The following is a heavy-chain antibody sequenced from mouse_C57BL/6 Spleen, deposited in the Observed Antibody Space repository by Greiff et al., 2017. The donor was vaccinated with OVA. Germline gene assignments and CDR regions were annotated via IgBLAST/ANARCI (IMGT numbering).Heavy chain of an antibody. Sequence: VQLQQSGAELMKPGASVTLSCKATGYTFTGYWIEWVKQRPGHGLEWIGEILPGSGSTNYNEKFKGKATFTADTSSNTAYMQLSSQTTEDSAIYYCARRYYGSRNWYFDVWGTGTTVTVSS. J-gene: IGHJ1*03. CDR2: ILPGSGST. V-gene: IGHV1-9*01. CDR1: GYTFTGYW. CDR3: ARRYYGSRNWYFDV. D-gene: IGHD1-1*01.